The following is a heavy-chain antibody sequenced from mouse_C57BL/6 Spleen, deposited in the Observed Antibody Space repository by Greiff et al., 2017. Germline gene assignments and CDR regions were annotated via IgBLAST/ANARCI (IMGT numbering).Heavy chain of an antibody. V-gene: IGHV1-80*01. Sequence: VQLKESGAELVKPGASVKISCKASGYAFSSYWMNWVKQRPGKGLEWIGQIYPGDGDTNSNGKFKGKATLTANKSSSTAYMQRSSLTSEDTAVYVDAGEVLATDTMDYWGQGTSGTVSS. CDR2: IYPGDGDT. D-gene: IGHD1-1*01. J-gene: IGHJ4*01. CDR3: AGEVLATDTMDY. CDR1: GYAFSSYW.